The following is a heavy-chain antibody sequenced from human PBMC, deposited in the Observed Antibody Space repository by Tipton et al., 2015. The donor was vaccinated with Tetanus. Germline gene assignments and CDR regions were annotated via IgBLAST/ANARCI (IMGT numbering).Heavy chain of an antibody. J-gene: IGHJ6*02. CDR1: DFPFSDYY. Sequence: SLRLSCAASDFPFSDYYMAWIRHAPGKGLEWVSYLSHSGTTIYYADSVKGRFTISRDNSKKSLYMQMDSLRAEDTAVYYCARGRSHYKGMDVWGHGTTVTVSS. D-gene: IGHD1-1*01. CDR2: LSHSGTTI. CDR3: ARGRSHYKGMDV. V-gene: IGHV3-11*01.